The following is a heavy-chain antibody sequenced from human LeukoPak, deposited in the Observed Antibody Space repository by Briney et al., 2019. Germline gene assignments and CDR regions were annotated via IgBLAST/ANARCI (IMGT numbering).Heavy chain of an antibody. CDR3: ARGMTNSRIDIRDWFDP. Sequence: GASVKVSCKASGYTFTTYAIHWVREAPGQRLEWMGWINVVNGDTKYSQEFQGRVTFTRDTSASIAYMELSSLRFADKAVYYCARGMTNSRIDIRDWFDPWGQGTLVTASS. D-gene: IGHD3-16*02. V-gene: IGHV1-3*03. J-gene: IGHJ5*02. CDR2: INVVNGDT. CDR1: GYTFTTYA.